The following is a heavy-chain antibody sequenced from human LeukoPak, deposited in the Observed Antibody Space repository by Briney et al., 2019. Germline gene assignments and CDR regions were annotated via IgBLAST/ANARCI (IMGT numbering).Heavy chain of an antibody. Sequence: GGSLRLSCAASGFTFSSYSMNWVRQAPGKGLEWVSYISSSSSYIYYADSVKGRFTISRDNAKNSLYLQMNSLRAEDTAVYYCARDRKTGAAFDYWGQGTLVTVSS. V-gene: IGHV3-21*05. CDR3: ARDRKTGAAFDY. CDR2: ISSSSSYI. J-gene: IGHJ4*02. D-gene: IGHD2-8*02. CDR1: GFTFSSYS.